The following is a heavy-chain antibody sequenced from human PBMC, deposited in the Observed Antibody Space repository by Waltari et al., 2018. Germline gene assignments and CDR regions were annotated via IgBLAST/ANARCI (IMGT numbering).Heavy chain of an antibody. CDR2: IYYSGTT. CDR3: ARAAKSRVVVISGSYFDY. J-gene: IGHJ4*02. V-gene: IGHV4-39*07. D-gene: IGHD3-22*01. Sequence: QLQLQESGPGLVKPSETLSLTCTVSGDSISSSSYYWGWIRQPPGKGLEWIGSIYYSGTTYYNPSLKSRVTISVDTSKNQFSLKLSSVTAADTAVYYCARAAKSRVVVISGSYFDYWGQGTLVTVSS. CDR1: GDSISSSSYY.